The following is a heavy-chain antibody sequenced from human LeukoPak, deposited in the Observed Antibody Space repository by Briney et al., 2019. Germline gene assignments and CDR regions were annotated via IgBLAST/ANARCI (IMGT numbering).Heavy chain of an antibody. CDR2: ISGSGGST. CDR3: ARDGNFGYDAFDI. Sequence: GGSLRLSCAASGFTFSSYAMSWVRQAPGKGLEWVSAISGSGGSTYYADSVKGRFTISRDNAKNSLYLYMDSLRAEDTAMYYCARDGNFGYDAFDIWGQGTMVTVSS. D-gene: IGHD3-10*01. J-gene: IGHJ3*02. CDR1: GFTFSSYA. V-gene: IGHV3-23*01.